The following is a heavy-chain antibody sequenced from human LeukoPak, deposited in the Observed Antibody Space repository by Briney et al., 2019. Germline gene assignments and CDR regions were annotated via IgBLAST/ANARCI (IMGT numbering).Heavy chain of an antibody. CDR1: GFTLSSYA. CDR2: ISGSGGST. D-gene: IGHD6-13*01. V-gene: IGHV3-23*01. J-gene: IGHJ6*03. Sequence: HPGGSLRLSCAASGFTLSSYAMSWVRQAPGKGLEWVSAISGSGGSTYYADSVKGRFTISRDNSKNTLYLQMNSLRAEDTAVYYCAKQGAPGIAAAGTSDSYYYYYMDVWGKGTTVTVSS. CDR3: AKQGAPGIAAAGTSDSYYYYYMDV.